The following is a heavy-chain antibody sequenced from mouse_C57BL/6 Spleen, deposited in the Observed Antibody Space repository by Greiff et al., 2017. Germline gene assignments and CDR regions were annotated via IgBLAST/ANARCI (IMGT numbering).Heavy chain of an antibody. CDR2: IDPENGDT. CDR3: TTDDGGVYAMDY. V-gene: IGHV14-4*01. Sequence: EVHLVESGAELVRPGASVKLSCTASGFNIKDDYMHWVKQRPEQGLEWIGWIDPENGDTEYASKFQGKATITADTSSNTAYLQLSSLTSEDTAVYYCTTDDGGVYAMDYWGQGTSVTVSS. CDR1: GFNIKDDY. D-gene: IGHD2-3*01. J-gene: IGHJ4*01.